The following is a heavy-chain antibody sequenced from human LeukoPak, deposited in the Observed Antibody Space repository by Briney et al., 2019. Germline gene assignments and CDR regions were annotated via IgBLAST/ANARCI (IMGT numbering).Heavy chain of an antibody. V-gene: IGHV3-23*01. CDR3: ARVCYDTSGYYYGSYDC. CDR1: GFTFSSYA. D-gene: IGHD3-22*01. Sequence: GGSLRLSCAASGFTFSSYAMSWVRQAPGKGLEGVSGISGRGGSTYYADSVKGRFTISRDNSKNTLYLQMDSLRADDTAVYYCARVCYDTSGYYYGSYDCWGQGTLVTVSS. CDR2: ISGRGGST. J-gene: IGHJ4*02.